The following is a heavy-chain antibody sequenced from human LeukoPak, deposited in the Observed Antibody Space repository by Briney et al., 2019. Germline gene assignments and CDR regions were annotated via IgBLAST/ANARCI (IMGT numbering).Heavy chain of an antibody. V-gene: IGHV3-23*01. CDR2: ISGSGGST. CDR1: GFTFSTYG. Sequence: GGSLRLSCTASGFTFSTYGMSWVRQAPGKGLEWVSAISGSGGSTYYADSVKGRFTISRDNSKNTLYLQMNSLRAEDTAVYYCAAVDVDTAFPWGQGTLVTVSS. CDR3: AAVDVDTAFP. J-gene: IGHJ5*02. D-gene: IGHD5-18*01.